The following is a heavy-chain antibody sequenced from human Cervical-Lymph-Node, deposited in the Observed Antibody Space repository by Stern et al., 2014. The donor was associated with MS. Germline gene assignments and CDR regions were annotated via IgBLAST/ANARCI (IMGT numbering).Heavy chain of an antibody. CDR3: ARRESAYYGMDV. CDR1: GYTFTSYA. Sequence: VQLEESGAEVQKPGASVKVSCKASGYTFTSYAIHWVRQAPGQRLEWMGWINAGNGDTQYSQKFQGRVTMTRDTSASTAYMELSILRSEDTAVYYCARRESAYYGMDVWGQGTTVTVSS. V-gene: IGHV1-3*01. J-gene: IGHJ6*02. CDR2: INAGNGDT. D-gene: IGHD1-26*01.